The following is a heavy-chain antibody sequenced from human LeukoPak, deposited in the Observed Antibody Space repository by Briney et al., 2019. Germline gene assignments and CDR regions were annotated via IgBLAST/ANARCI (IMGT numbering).Heavy chain of an antibody. D-gene: IGHD4-11*01. CDR3: ARAGNYHHYYYYMDV. CDR1: GYTFTSYD. CDR2: MNPNSGNT. Sequence: GASVKVSCKASGYTFTSYDINWVRQATGQGLEWMGWMNPNSGNTGYAQKFQGRVTMTRNTSISTAYMELSSLRSEDTAVYYCARAGNYHHYYYYMDVWGKGTTVTVSS. V-gene: IGHV1-8*01. J-gene: IGHJ6*03.